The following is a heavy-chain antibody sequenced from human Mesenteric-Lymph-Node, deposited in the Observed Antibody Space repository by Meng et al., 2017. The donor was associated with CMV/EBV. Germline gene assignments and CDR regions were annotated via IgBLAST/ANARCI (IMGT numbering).Heavy chain of an antibody. CDR3: AREVDKDIVVVPAGDV. CDR2: IIPILGIA. J-gene: IGHJ6*02. D-gene: IGHD2-2*01. CDR1: GGTFSSYA. V-gene: IGHV1-69*10. Sequence: SVKVSCKASGGTFSSYAISWVRQAPGQGLEWMGGIIPILGIANYAQKFQGRVTITADKSTSTAYMELSSLRSEDTAVYYCAREVDKDIVVVPAGDVWGQGTTVTVSS.